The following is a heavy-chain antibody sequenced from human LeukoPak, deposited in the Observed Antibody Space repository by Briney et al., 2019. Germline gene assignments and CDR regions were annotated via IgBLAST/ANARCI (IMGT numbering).Heavy chain of an antibody. CDR1: GFTFTDYY. V-gene: IGHV3-11*01. CDR3: AISLVFGVNRDAGRLDY. D-gene: IGHD3-3*01. Sequence: GGSLRLSCATSGFTFTDYYMSWIRQAPGKGLEWVSYISSSSSLIYYADSVKGRFTISRDNAKNSLYLQMNSLRAEDTAIYYCAISLVFGVNRDAGRLDYWGQGTLVTVSS. J-gene: IGHJ4*02. CDR2: ISSSSSLI.